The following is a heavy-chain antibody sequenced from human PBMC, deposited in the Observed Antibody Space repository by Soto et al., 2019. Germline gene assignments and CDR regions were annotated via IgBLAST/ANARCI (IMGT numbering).Heavy chain of an antibody. J-gene: IGHJ3*01. CDR2: IYPGDSDT. V-gene: IGHV5-51*01. CDR1: GYSFTSHW. D-gene: IGHD3-10*01. CDR3: ARHSPESDGSDV. Sequence: ESLKISCKGSGYSFTSHWIGWVRQMPGKGLEWMGIIYPGDSDTRYSPSFQGQVTISADKSINTAYLQWSSLKASDTAIYYCARHSPESDGSDVWGQGTMVTVSS.